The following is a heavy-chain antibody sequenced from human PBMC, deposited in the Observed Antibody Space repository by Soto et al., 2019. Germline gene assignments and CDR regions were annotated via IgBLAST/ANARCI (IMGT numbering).Heavy chain of an antibody. Sequence: SETLSLTCAVYGGSFSSYYWSWIRQPPGKGLEWIGGINNSGSTNYNPSLKSRVTISVDTSKNQFSLKLSSVTAADTAVYYCARSAHGWFDPWGQGTLVTVSS. CDR2: INNSGST. D-gene: IGHD3-3*01. V-gene: IGHV4-34*01. CDR1: GGSFSSYY. CDR3: ARSAHGWFDP. J-gene: IGHJ5*02.